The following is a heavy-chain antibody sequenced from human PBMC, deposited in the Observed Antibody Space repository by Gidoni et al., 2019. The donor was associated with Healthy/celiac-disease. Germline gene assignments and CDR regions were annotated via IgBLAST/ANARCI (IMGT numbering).Heavy chain of an antibody. CDR1: GFTFDDYA. CDR3: AKCFIGSYYAGYFQH. D-gene: IGHD1-26*01. Sequence: EVQLVETAGVLEQPGRSLSLYSAAAGFTFDDYAMHWVRHAPGQGLEWVSGISSNRGSIGYADSVKGRFTISRDNATHSLYLQMNGLSAEDTALYYCAKCFIGSYYAGYFQHWGQGTLVTGSS. J-gene: IGHJ1*01. CDR2: ISSNRGSI. V-gene: IGHV3-9*01.